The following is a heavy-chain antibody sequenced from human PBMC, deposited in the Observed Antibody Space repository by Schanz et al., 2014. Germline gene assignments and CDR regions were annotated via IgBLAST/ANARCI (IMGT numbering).Heavy chain of an antibody. J-gene: IGHJ4*02. CDR2: IRSSSTPI. CDR1: GFTFSDYS. CDR3: ARDLPRTFLFDY. Sequence: EVQLVESGGGLVKPGGSLRLSCAASGFTFSDYSMNWVRQAPGKGPEWVSYIRSSSTPIYYADSVKGRFTISRDNAKNSLYLQMDSLRAEDTAVYYCARDLPRTFLFDYWGQGTLVTVSS. V-gene: IGHV3-48*01.